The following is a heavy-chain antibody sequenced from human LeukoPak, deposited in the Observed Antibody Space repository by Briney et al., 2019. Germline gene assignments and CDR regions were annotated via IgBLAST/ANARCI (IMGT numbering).Heavy chain of an antibody. D-gene: IGHD3-22*01. J-gene: IGHJ4*01. Sequence: GGSLRLSCAASGFTFSSDAMSWVRQAPGKGLEWVSAISGSGGSTYYADSVKGRFTISRDNSKNTLYLQMNSLRAEDTAVYYCAKGSRSSGLSWVDYWGQEPWSPSPQ. V-gene: IGHV3-23*01. CDR3: AKGSRSSGLSWVDY. CDR1: GFTFSSDA. CDR2: ISGSGGST.